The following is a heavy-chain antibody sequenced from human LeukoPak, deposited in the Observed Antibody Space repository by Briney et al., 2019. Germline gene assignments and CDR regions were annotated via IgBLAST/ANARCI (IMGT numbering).Heavy chain of an antibody. CDR3: ARASWRQLWLLDY. D-gene: IGHD5-18*01. Sequence: SETLSLTCTVSGGSFSNSPYYWGWIRQPPGKGLEWIGTIYHSGSTYYNPSLKSRVTISVDTSKNQFSLKLSSVTAADTAVYYCARASWRQLWLLDYWGQGTLVTVPS. CDR2: IYHSGST. J-gene: IGHJ4*02. CDR1: GGSFSNSPYY. V-gene: IGHV4-39*01.